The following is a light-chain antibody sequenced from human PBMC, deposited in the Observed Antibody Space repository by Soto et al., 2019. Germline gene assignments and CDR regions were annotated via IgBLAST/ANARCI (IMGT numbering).Light chain of an antibody. CDR3: QQSYSTRGT. J-gene: IGKJ1*01. V-gene: IGKV1-39*01. CDR1: QSISSY. CDR2: AAS. Sequence: DIPMTQSPSSLSASVGDRVTITCRASQSISSYLNWYQQKPGKAPKLLIYAASSLQSGVPSRFSGSGSGTDFTLTISSLQPEDFATYYCQQSYSTRGTFGQGTKVDIK.